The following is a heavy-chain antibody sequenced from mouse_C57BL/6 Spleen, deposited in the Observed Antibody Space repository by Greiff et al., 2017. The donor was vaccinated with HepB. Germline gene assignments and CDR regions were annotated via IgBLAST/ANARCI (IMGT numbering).Heavy chain of an antibody. CDR2: ISDGGSYT. J-gene: IGHJ3*01. D-gene: IGHD2-5*01. V-gene: IGHV5-4*01. CDR1: GFTFSSYA. Sequence: EVQGVESGGGLVKPGGSLKLSCAASGFTFSSYAMSWVRQTPEKRLEWVATISDGGSYTYYPDNVKGRFTISRDNAKNNLYLQMSHLKSEDTAMYYCARGEAYYSNLWAWFAYWGQGTLVTVSA. CDR3: ARGEAYYSNLWAWFAY.